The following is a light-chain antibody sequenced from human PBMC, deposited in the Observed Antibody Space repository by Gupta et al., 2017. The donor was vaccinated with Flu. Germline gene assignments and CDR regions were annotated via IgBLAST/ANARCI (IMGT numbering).Light chain of an antibody. CDR1: QYISSG. J-gene: IGKJ5*01. CDR2: AAS. CDR3: QQANSFPIT. V-gene: IGKV1D-12*01. Sequence: DIQMTQSPSSVSASVGDRVSITCRASQYISSGLAWYQQKPGTAPKLLISAASTLESGVPSRFSGSGSGTDFTFIINSLQPEDFATYYCQQANSFPITFGQGTRLEIK.